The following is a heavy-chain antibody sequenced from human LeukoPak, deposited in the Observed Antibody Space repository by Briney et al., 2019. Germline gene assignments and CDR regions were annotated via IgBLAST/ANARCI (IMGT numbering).Heavy chain of an antibody. CDR2: VHSSGST. J-gene: IGHJ4*02. D-gene: IGHD3-9*01. V-gene: IGHV4-59*01. Sequence: PSETLSLTCTVSGGSISSFFWSWIRQPPGKGLEWIGYVHSSGSTKYNPSLKSRLIISVDMSKNQFSLKLRSVSVADTAVYYRARLAPGNYDILTGDPKVVFDYWSQGALVTVSS. CDR3: ARLAPGNYDILTGDPKVVFDY. CDR1: GGSISSFF.